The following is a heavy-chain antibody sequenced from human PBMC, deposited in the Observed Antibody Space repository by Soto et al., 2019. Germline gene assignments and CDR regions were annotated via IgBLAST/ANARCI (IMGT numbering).Heavy chain of an antibody. Sequence: ASVKVACKASGDTFTTYDINWVRQATGQGLEWLGWMNPDSGDSYIAQKFQGRVTMTRNNSIGTAYMELSSLRSEDTAVYYCAIGKYSCNGYKKEAFDIWGQGTMVTVS. CDR2: MNPDSGDS. D-gene: IGHD6-13*01. J-gene: IGHJ3*02. CDR1: GDTFTTYD. V-gene: IGHV1-8*01. CDR3: AIGKYSCNGYKKEAFDI.